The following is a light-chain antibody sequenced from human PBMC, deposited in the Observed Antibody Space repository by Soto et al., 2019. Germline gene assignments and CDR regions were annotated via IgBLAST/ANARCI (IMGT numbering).Light chain of an antibody. J-gene: IGKJ4*01. CDR1: QSIRSY. CDR3: QQSFSTAAVT. CDR2: GAS. Sequence: IESRYWRSPLHESKGDRVTITCXASQSIRSYLNWYQQKQGKAPKILIYGASSLQSGVPSRFSGSCYGKDFTLTIRRFQHEDFAIHYCQQSFSTAAVTYGGGTKVDI. V-gene: IGKV1-39*01.